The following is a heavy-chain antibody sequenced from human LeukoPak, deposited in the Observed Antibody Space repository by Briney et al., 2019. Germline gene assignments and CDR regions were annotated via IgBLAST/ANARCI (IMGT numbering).Heavy chain of an antibody. V-gene: IGHV4-30-4*07. CDR2: IYYSGST. D-gene: IGHD2-2*01. CDR3: ARQVPAAAPYYYYYMDV. Sequence: KTSETLSLTCAVSGGSISSGGYSWSWIRQPPGKGLEWIGYIYYSGSTYYNPSLKSRVTISVDTSKNQFSLKLSSVTAADTAVYYCARQVPAAAPYYYYYMDVWGKGTTVTISS. CDR1: GGSISSGGYS. J-gene: IGHJ6*03.